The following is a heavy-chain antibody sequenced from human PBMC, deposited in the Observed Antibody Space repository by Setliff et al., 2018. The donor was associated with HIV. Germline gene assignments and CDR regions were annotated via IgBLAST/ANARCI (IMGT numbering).Heavy chain of an antibody. CDR1: GFTVSSNY. CDR3: ARVSGGRDSSGYYDVRYWYFDL. V-gene: IGHV3-66*03. D-gene: IGHD3-22*01. J-gene: IGHJ2*01. CDR2: IYSCGST. Sequence: PGGSLRLSCAASGFTVSSNYMSWVRQAPGKGLEWVPVIYSCGSTYYADSVKCRFTISRDNSKNTLYLQMNSQRAEDTAVYYCARVSGGRDSSGYYDVRYWYFDLWGRGTLVTVSS.